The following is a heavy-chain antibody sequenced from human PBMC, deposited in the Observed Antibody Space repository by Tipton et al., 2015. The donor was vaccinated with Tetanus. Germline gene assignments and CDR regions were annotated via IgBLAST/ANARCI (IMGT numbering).Heavy chain of an antibody. CDR2: IYSSGST. J-gene: IGHJ4*02. Sequence: TLSLTCTVSGDSISGGSYYWAWIRQPPGKGLGWIGDIYSSGSTYSDPSLKGRVTISVDTSKNQFSLRLNSVTAADTAVYYCARDQARGARGWNYFDYWGLGTLVTVSS. CDR3: ARDQARGARGWNYFDY. D-gene: IGHD1-26*01. CDR1: GDSISGGSYY. V-gene: IGHV4-31*03.